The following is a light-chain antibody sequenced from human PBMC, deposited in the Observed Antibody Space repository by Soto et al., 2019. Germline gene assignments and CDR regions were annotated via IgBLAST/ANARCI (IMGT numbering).Light chain of an antibody. CDR2: DAS. J-gene: IGKJ4*01. V-gene: IGKV3-11*01. CDR1: QSIGRY. CDR3: QQRANWLT. Sequence: EIVLTQSPATLSLSPGERVTLSCRASQSIGRYLAWYQHKPGQAPRLLIYDASNRATGIPARFSGSGSGTDFTPTISSLEPEDFADYYCQQRANWLTFGGGTKVEIK.